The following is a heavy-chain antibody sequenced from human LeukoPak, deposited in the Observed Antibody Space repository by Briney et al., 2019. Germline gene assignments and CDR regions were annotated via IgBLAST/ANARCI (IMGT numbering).Heavy chain of an antibody. D-gene: IGHD2-15*01. CDR2: ISGSGGST. V-gene: IGHV3-23*01. J-gene: IGHJ3*02. CDR1: AFTFSSYG. CDR3: AKDSEDIVVVVARPVFFDI. Sequence: PGGSLRLSCEASAFTFSSYGMHWVRQAPGKGLEWVSAISGSGGSTYYADSVKGRLTISRDNSKNTLYLQMNSLRAEDTAVYYCAKDSEDIVVVVARPVFFDIWGQGTMVTVSS.